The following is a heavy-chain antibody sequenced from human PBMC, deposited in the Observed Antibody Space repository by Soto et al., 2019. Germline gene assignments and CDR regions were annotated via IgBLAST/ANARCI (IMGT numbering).Heavy chain of an antibody. V-gene: IGHV4-30-2*01. D-gene: IGHD3-3*01. CDR3: ARDMTIFGVAPGGGMDV. J-gene: IGHJ6*02. CDR2: IYHSGRT. Sequence: QLQLQESGSGLVKPSQTLSLTCAVSNGSITTFDYSWRWIRQPPGRGLEWIGSIYHSGRTYYIPSLKSRLTMSLDKSKNQFSLKLSSMTAADTAVYFCARDMTIFGVAPGGGMDVWGQGTTVTVSS. CDR1: NGSITTFDYS.